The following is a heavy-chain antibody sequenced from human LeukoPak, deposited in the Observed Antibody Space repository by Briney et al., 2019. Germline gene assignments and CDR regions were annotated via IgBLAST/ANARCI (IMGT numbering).Heavy chain of an antibody. CDR1: GYTFTSYG. D-gene: IGHD2-15*01. CDR3: ATGEGYCSGGSCYYFDY. J-gene: IGHJ4*02. CDR2: IIPIFGTA. V-gene: IGHV1-69*13. Sequence: SVKVSCKASGYTFTSYGISWVRQAPGQGLEWMGGIIPIFGTANYAQKFQGRVTITADESTSTAYMELSSLRSEDTAVYYCATGEGYCSGGSCYYFDYWGQGTLVTVSS.